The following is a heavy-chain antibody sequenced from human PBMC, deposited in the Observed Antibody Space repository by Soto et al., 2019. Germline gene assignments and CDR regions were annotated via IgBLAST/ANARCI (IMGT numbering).Heavy chain of an antibody. CDR3: AREFRDSGHYDSSGYYYWFDP. Sequence: QVQLVQSGAEVKKPGSSVTVSCKASGGTFSSYAISWVRQAPGQGLEWMGGIIPIFGTANYAQKFQGRVTITADETTSTAYMELSSLRSEDTAVYYCAREFRDSGHYDSSGYYYWFDPWGQGTLVTVSS. V-gene: IGHV1-69*01. D-gene: IGHD3-22*01. CDR2: IIPIFGTA. J-gene: IGHJ5*02. CDR1: GGTFSSYA.